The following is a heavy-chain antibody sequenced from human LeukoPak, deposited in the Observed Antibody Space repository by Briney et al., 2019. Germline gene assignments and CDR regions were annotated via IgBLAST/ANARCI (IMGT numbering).Heavy chain of an antibody. Sequence: SETLSLTCTVSGYSISSGYYWGWIRQPPGKGLEWIGSIYHSGSTYYNPSLKSRVTISVDTSKNQFSLKLSSVTAADTAVYYCARLRRERGYSYGYGYWGQGTLVTVSS. V-gene: IGHV4-38-2*02. CDR1: GYSISSGYY. J-gene: IGHJ4*02. CDR2: IYHSGST. D-gene: IGHD5-18*01. CDR3: ARLRRERGYSYGYGY.